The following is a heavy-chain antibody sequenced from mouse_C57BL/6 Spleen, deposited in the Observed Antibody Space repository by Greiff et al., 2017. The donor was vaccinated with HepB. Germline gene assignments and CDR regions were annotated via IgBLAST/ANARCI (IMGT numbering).Heavy chain of an antibody. J-gene: IGHJ4*01. V-gene: IGHV3-6*01. CDR2: ISYDGSN. D-gene: IGHD1-1*02. Sequence: DVQLQESGPGLVKPSQSLSLTCSVTGYSITSGYYWNWIRQFPGNKLEWMGYISYDGSNNYNPSLKNRISITRDTSKNQFFLKLNSVTTEDTATYYCARERGFPYAMDYWGQGTSVTVSS. CDR1: GYSITSGYY. CDR3: ARERGFPYAMDY.